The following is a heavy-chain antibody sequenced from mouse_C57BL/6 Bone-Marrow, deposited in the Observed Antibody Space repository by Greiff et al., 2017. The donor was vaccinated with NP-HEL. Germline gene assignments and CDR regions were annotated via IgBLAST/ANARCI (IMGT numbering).Heavy chain of an antibody. J-gene: IGHJ1*03. Sequence: QVQLQQSGPELVKPGASVKISCKASGYTFTDYYINWVKQRPGQGLEWIGWIFPGSGSTYYNEKFKGKATLTVDKSSSTAYMELSSLINEDSAVYYCTRDDYGSSLSWYFDVWGTGTTVTVSS. CDR1: GYTFTDYY. CDR2: IFPGSGST. D-gene: IGHD1-1*01. CDR3: TRDDYGSSLSWYFDV. V-gene: IGHV1-75*01.